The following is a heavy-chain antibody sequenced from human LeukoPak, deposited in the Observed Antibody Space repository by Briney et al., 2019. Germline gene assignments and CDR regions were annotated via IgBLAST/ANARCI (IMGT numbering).Heavy chain of an antibody. CDR1: GGFISSYY. D-gene: IGHD5-18*01. J-gene: IGHJ4*02. Sequence: PSETLSLTCTVSGGFISSYYWSWIRQPPGKGLEWIGYIYYSGSTNYNPSLKSRVTISVDTSKNHFSLKLSSVTAADTAVYYCARHTERQLWPYYFDYWGQGTLVTVSS. V-gene: IGHV4-59*08. CDR2: IYYSGST. CDR3: ARHTERQLWPYYFDY.